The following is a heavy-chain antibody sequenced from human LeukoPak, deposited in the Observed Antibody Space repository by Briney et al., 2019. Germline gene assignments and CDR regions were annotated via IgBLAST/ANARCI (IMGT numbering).Heavy chain of an antibody. CDR1: GFIFSSYA. J-gene: IGHJ6*03. CDR3: ERRVGYYGSGNYFYYMDV. V-gene: IGHV3-64*01. CDR2: ISSNGGNT. D-gene: IGHD3-10*01. Sequence: GGSLRLSCAPSGFIFSSYAMHWVRQAPGKGLEYVSGISSNGGNTNYANFVKGRFTISRDNSKNTLYLQMGSLRAEDMAVYYCERRVGYYGSGNYFYYMDVWGKGTTVTVSS.